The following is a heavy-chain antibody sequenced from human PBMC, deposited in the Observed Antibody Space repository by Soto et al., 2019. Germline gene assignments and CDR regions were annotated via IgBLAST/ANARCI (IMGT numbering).Heavy chain of an antibody. CDR3: ARGFGSGNYYWLVWDF. CDR2: IYTDGTT. V-gene: IGHV3-66*01. J-gene: IGHJ4*02. CDR1: GFIVSSKY. Sequence: EVQLVESGGTLVQPGGSLRLSCEASGFIVSSKYMSWVRQAPGKGLEWVSVIYTDGTTNYADSVQGRFTISRDNSKNTVYLQMNSLRAEDTAAYHCARGFGSGNYYWLVWDFWGQGTLVTVSS. D-gene: IGHD1-26*01.